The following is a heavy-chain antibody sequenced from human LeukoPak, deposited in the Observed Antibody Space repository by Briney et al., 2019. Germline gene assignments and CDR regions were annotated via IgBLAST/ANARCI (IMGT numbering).Heavy chain of an antibody. J-gene: IGHJ4*02. CDR3: ARAVLSYCSGGSCPYFDY. CDR2: IYHSGST. V-gene: IGHV4-38-2*02. D-gene: IGHD2-15*01. CDR1: GYSISSGYY. Sequence: SETLSLTCTVSGYSISSGYYWGWIRQPPGKGREGIGSIYHSGSTYYNPSLNSRITISVDTSKNQFSLKLSSVTAADTAIYYCARAVLSYCSGGSCPYFDYWGQGTLVTVSS.